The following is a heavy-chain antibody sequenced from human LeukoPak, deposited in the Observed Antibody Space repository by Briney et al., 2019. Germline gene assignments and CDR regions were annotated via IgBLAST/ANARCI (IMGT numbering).Heavy chain of an antibody. D-gene: IGHD4-23*01. CDR3: ARVNDYGGNPHLDY. J-gene: IGHJ4*02. CDR1: GYTFTGYY. Sequence: ASVKVSCKASGYTFTGYYMHWVRQAPGQGLEWMGWINPNSGGTNYAQKFQGWVTMTRDTSISTAYMELSRLRSDDTAVYYCARVNDYGGNPHLDYWGQGTLVTVSS. CDR2: INPNSGGT. V-gene: IGHV1-2*04.